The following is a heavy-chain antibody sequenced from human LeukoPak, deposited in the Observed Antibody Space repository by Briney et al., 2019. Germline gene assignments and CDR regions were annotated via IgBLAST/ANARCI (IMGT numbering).Heavy chain of an antibody. V-gene: IGHV3-30*02. D-gene: IGHD6-13*01. CDR3: AILGIPLFDY. CDR2: IRYDGSNK. J-gene: IGHJ4*02. Sequence: GGSLRLSCATSGFIFSTYWMSWVRQAPGKGLEWVAFIRYDGSNKYYADSVKGRFTISRDNSKNTLYLQMNSLRAEDTAVYHCAILGIPLFDYWGQGTLVTVSS. CDR1: GFIFSTYW.